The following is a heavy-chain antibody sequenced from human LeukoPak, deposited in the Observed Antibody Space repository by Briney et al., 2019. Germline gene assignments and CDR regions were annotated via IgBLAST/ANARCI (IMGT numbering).Heavy chain of an antibody. D-gene: IGHD4-23*01. CDR2: IYSGGST. J-gene: IGHJ4*02. CDR3: ARAWVVTGQFDY. Sequence: GGSLRLSCTTSGFNFVAYWMGWVRQAPGKGLEWVSVIYSGGSTYYADSVKGRFTISRDNSKNTLYLQMNSLRAEDTAVYYCARAWVVTGQFDYWGQGTLVTVSS. CDR1: GFNFVAYW. V-gene: IGHV3-53*01.